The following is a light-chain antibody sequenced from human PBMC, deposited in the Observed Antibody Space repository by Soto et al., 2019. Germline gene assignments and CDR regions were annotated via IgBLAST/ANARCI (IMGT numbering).Light chain of an antibody. CDR1: GSDVGGYNY. V-gene: IGLV2-14*03. Sequence: THPAYVSGSPGESISVSCTGTGSDVGGYNYVSWYQQYPGQAPKLMIYDVNKRPSGVSNRFSGSKSGNTASLTISGLQVEDEADYYCSSYTSTNALVFGVGTKVTVL. J-gene: IGLJ1*01. CDR3: SSYTSTNALV. CDR2: DVN.